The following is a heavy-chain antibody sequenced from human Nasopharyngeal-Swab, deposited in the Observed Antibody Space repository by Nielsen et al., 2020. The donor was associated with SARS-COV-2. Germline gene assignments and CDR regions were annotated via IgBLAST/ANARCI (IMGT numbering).Heavy chain of an antibody. CDR2: IYHSGST. D-gene: IGHD3-22*01. CDR3: ARDQGSYYYDSSGYYDY. J-gene: IGHJ4*02. CDR1: GGSISSYY. Sequence: SETLSLTCTVSGGSISSYYWRWIRPPPGKGLEWIGSIYHSGSTYYNPSLKSRVTISVDTSKNQFSLKLSSVTAADTAVYYCARDQGSYYYDSSGYYDYWGQGTLVTVSS. V-gene: IGHV4-38-2*02.